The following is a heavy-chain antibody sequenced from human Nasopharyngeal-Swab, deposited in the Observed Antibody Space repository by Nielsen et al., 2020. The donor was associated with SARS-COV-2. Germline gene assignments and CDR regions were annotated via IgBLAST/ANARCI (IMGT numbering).Heavy chain of an antibody. CDR2: ISWNSGSI. CDR1: GFTFDDYA. CDR3: AKGSSWEAYNWFDS. V-gene: IGHV3-9*01. Sequence: SLKISCAASGFTFDDYAMHWVRQAPGKGLEWVSGISWNSGSIGYADSVKGRFTISRDNAKNSLYLQMNSLRAEDTASYYCAKGSSWEAYNWFDSWGQGTLVTVSS. D-gene: IGHD1-26*01. J-gene: IGHJ5*01.